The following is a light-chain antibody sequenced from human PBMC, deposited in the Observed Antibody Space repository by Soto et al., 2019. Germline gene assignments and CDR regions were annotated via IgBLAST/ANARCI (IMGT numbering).Light chain of an antibody. CDR3: QQANSFPVT. V-gene: IGKV1D-12*01. Sequence: DIQMTQSPSSVSASVGDRVTITCRASRGISSWLAWYQQKPGKAPNLLIYVASSLQSGLPSRFSGSGSGTDFTLTISSLQPEDFATYYCQQANSFPVTFGQGTRLEIK. CDR1: RGISSW. J-gene: IGKJ5*01. CDR2: VAS.